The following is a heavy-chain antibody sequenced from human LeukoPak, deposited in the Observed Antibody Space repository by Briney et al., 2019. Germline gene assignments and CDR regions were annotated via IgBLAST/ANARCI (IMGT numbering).Heavy chain of an antibody. Sequence: ASVKVSCKASGGTFSSYAISWVRQAPGQGLEWMGWMNPNSGNTGYAQKFQGRVTMTRNTSISTAYMELSSLRSEDTAVYYCAREGTYSSGWYERDGMDVWGQGTTVTVSS. CDR3: AREGTYSSGWYERDGMDV. CDR2: MNPNSGNT. V-gene: IGHV1-8*02. J-gene: IGHJ6*02. D-gene: IGHD6-19*01. CDR1: GGTFSSYA.